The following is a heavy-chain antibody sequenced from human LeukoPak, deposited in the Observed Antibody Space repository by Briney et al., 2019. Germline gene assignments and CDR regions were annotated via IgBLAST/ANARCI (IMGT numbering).Heavy chain of an antibody. CDR1: GGSFIRLS. CDR2: TIPILSTP. CDR3: AGADLKFNNLLALNF. D-gene: IGHD1-1*01. Sequence: ASVKVSCKASGGSFIRLSINWVRQVPGQGLEWMGGTIPILSTPNYAQRFQDSVTFTADGSTSTAYMELSSLTSEDTAVYYCAGADLKFNNLLALNFWGQGTLVTVSS. J-gene: IGHJ4*02. V-gene: IGHV1-69*13.